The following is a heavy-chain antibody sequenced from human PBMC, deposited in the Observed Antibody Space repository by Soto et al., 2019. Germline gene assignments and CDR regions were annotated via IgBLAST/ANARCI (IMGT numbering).Heavy chain of an antibody. CDR1: GFTFSNAW. CDR2: IKSKTDGGTT. Sequence: LRLSCAASGFTFSNAWMSWVRQAPGKGLEWVGRIKSKTDGGTTDYAAPVKGRFTISRDDSKNTLYLQMNSLKTEDTAVYYCTTGLPYSSGWYIFDYWGQGTLVTVSS. D-gene: IGHD6-19*01. V-gene: IGHV3-15*01. CDR3: TTGLPYSSGWYIFDY. J-gene: IGHJ4*02.